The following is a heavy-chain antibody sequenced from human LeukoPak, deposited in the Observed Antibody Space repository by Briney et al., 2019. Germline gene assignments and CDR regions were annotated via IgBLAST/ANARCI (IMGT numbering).Heavy chain of an antibody. CDR3: ARAVTGTHYVMDV. CDR2: IYHSGSI. D-gene: IGHD1-20*01. J-gene: IGHJ6*02. CDR1: GGSISSGGYS. Sequence: SQTLSLTCAVSGGSISSGGYSWSWIRQPRGTGLEWIGYIYHSGSIYYKPSRKRRVTISVDRSKNQFSLKLSPVTTADTAVYYGARAVTGTHYVMDVWGQGTTVTVSS. V-gene: IGHV4-30-2*01.